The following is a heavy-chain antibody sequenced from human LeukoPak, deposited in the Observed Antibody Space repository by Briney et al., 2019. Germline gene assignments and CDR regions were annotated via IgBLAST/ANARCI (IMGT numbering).Heavy chain of an antibody. Sequence: GESLKISCKASGYTFATYWIAWVRQMPGKGLEWMGIIYPGDSDTRYSPSFQGQVTISADKSITTAYLQWSSLKASDTAMYYCARRVTTSIWFGPWGQGTLVTVSS. CDR3: ARRVTTSIWFGP. CDR1: GYTFATYW. CDR2: IYPGDSDT. J-gene: IGHJ5*02. D-gene: IGHD5-12*01. V-gene: IGHV5-51*01.